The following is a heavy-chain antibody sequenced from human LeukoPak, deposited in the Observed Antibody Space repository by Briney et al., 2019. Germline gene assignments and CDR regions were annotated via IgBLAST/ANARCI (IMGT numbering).Heavy chain of an antibody. CDR2: IYYSGST. CDR3: ARSPSIAAAGFDY. CDR1: GGSISSYY. V-gene: IGHV4-59*08. J-gene: IGHJ4*02. Sequence: SETLSLTCTVSGGSISSYYWRWLRQPPGKGLEGIGYIYYSGSTNYNPSLKRRVNISVDTSKKQISLKQSSVTAADTAVYYCARSPSIAAAGFDYWGQGTLVTVSS. D-gene: IGHD6-13*01.